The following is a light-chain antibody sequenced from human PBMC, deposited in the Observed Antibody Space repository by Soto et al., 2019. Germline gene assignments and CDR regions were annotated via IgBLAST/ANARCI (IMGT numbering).Light chain of an antibody. Sequence: ETVLTQSPGTLSLSPGERATLSCRASQIVISNHLAWYQQKVGQAPRLLITGAASRAPGIPDRFSGRGSGTDFTLPISSLEPEDFAVYYCQQYGTAVTFGGGTKVEIK. CDR1: QIVISNH. V-gene: IGKV3-20*01. CDR2: GAA. J-gene: IGKJ4*01. CDR3: QQYGTAVT.